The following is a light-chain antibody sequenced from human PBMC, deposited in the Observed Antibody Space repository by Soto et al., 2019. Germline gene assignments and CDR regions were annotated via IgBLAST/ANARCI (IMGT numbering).Light chain of an antibody. J-gene: IGKJ5*01. CDR3: QQRSSWPIT. CDR1: QSVGSK. Sequence: EIVMTQSPETPYVSPVEGATPSCRASQSVGSKLAWFQQKPGQAPRLLIYDASNRATGIPARFSGSGSGTDFTVTISSLEPEDFAVYYCQQRSSWPITFGPGTRLEIK. CDR2: DAS. V-gene: IGKV3-11*01.